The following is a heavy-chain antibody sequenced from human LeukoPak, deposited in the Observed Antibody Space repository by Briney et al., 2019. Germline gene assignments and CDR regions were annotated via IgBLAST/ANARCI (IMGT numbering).Heavy chain of an antibody. CDR3: ARVVRGVVTSNWFDP. Sequence: PSETLSLTCTVSGGSISSGSHYWSWIRQPAGKGLEWIGRIYTNGSTNYNPSLKSRVIISLDTSKNQVSLKLSSVTAADTAVYYCARVVRGVVTSNWFDPWGQGTLVSVSS. CDR2: IYTNGST. J-gene: IGHJ5*02. V-gene: IGHV4-61*02. D-gene: IGHD2-21*02. CDR1: GGSISSGSHY.